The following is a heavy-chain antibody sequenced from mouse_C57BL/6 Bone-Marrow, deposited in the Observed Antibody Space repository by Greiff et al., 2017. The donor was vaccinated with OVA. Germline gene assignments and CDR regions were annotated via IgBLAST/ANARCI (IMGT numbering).Heavy chain of an antibody. CDR1: GYTFTSYW. CDR2: SDPNSGGT. D-gene: IGHD2-2*01. Sequence: QVQLQQPGAELVKPGASVKLSCKASGYTFTSYWMHWVKQRPGRGLGWIGRSDPNSGGTKYNEKFKSKATLTVDKPSSTAYMQLSSLTSEGSAVYYCARLSYGYGWFAYWGQGTLVTVSA. V-gene: IGHV1-72*01. J-gene: IGHJ3*01. CDR3: ARLSYGYGWFAY.